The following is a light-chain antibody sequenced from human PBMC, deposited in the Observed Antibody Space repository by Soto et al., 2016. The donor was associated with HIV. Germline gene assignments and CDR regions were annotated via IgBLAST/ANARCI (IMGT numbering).Light chain of an antibody. V-gene: IGLV3-1*01. CDR2: QDT. Sequence: SFDLTQPPSVSVSPGQTASIACSGDNLEDQYVCWYQQRPGQSPILLIYQDTKRPSGIPERFSGSNSGNTATLTISGTQAMDEADYYCQAWDSSSVVFGGGTKLTVL. CDR3: QAWDSSSVV. CDR1: NLEDQY. J-gene: IGLJ2*01.